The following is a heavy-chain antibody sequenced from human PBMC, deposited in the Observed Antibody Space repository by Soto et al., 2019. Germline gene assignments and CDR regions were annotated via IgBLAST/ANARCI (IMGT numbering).Heavy chain of an antibody. J-gene: IGHJ6*02. Sequence: ASVKVSCKASGYTFTSYGISWVRQAPGQGLERMGWISAYNGNTNYAQKLQGRVTMTTDTSTSTAYMELRSLRSDDTAVYYCARDRGDFWSGYSYFFYGMDVWGQGTTVTVSS. CDR3: ARDRGDFWSGYSYFFYGMDV. CDR2: ISAYNGNT. CDR1: GYTFTSYG. V-gene: IGHV1-18*01. D-gene: IGHD3-3*01.